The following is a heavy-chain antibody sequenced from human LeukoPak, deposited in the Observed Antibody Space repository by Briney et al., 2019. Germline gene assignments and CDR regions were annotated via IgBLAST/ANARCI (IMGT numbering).Heavy chain of an antibody. CDR3: ARDYYYDSSGYLYYYYGMDV. J-gene: IGHJ6*02. CDR1: GFTFSDYA. D-gene: IGHD3-22*01. CDR2: LSYDGSSK. Sequence: GGSLRLSCAASGFTFSDYAMHWVRQAPGRGLEWVAVLSYDGSSKYYADSVKGRFTISRDNAKNSLYLQMNSLRAEDTAVYYCARDYYYDSSGYLYYYYGMDVWGQGTTVTVSS. V-gene: IGHV3-30-3*01.